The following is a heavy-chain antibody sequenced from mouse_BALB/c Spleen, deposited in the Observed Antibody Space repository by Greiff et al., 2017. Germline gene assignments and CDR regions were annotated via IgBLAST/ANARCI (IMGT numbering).Heavy chain of an antibody. Sequence: QVQLQQSGAELARPGASVKLSCKASGYTFTSYWMQWVKQRPGQGLEWIGAIYPGDGDTRYTQKFKGKATLTADKSSSTAYMQLSSLASEDSAVYYCAKHGYYGDFDYWGQGTTLTVSS. CDR1: GYTFTSYW. CDR2: IYPGDGDT. CDR3: AKHGYYGDFDY. V-gene: IGHV1-87*01. J-gene: IGHJ2*01. D-gene: IGHD2-3*01.